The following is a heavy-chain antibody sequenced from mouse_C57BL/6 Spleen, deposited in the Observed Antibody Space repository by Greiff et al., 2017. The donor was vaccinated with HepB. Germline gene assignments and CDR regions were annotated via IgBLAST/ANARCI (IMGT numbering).Heavy chain of an antibody. CDR1: GYTFTSYW. D-gene: IGHD3-2*02. V-gene: IGHV1-52*01. J-gene: IGHJ3*01. Sequence: QVQLKQPGAELVRPGSSVKLSCKASGYTFTSYWMHWVKQRPIQGLEWIGNIDPSDSETHYNQKFKDKATLTVDKSSSTAYMQLSSLTSEDSAVYYCAREGSSGFGLAYWGQGTLVTVSA. CDR2: IDPSDSET. CDR3: AREGSSGFGLAY.